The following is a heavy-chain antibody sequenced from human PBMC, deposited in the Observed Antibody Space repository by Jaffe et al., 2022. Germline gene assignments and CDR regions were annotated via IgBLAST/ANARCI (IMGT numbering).Heavy chain of an antibody. CDR1: GGSISSSNW. CDR3: ARDLPPGDGQGYSSIRGGFDI. J-gene: IGHJ3*02. Sequence: QVQLQESGPGLVKPSGTLSLTCAVSGGSISSSNWWSWIRQPPGKGLEWIGEIYHSGSTNYNPSLKSRVTISVDKSKNQFSLKLSSVTAADTAVYYCARDLPPGDGQGYSSIRGGFDIWGQGTMVTVSS. V-gene: IGHV4-4*02. CDR2: IYHSGST. D-gene: IGHD6-13*01.